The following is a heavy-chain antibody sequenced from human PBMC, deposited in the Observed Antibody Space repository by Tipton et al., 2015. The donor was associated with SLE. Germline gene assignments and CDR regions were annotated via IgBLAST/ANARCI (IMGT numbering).Heavy chain of an antibody. CDR2: IYHSGST. CDR3: ARDYYGSGSYYQPGAFDI. CDR1: GGSISSSSYY. J-gene: IGHJ3*02. D-gene: IGHD3-10*01. V-gene: IGHV4-39*07. Sequence: TLSLTCTVSGGSISSSSYYWGWIRQPPGKGLEWIGSIYHSGSTYYNPSLKNRVTISVDTSKNQFSLKLSSVTAADTAVYYCARDYYGSGSYYQPGAFDIWGQGTMVTVSS.